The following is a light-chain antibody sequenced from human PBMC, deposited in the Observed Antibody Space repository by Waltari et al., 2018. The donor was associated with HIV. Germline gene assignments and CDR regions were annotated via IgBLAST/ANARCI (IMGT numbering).Light chain of an antibody. CDR1: SGRIASNS. CDR2: EDN. J-gene: IGLJ2*01. Sequence: NFMLTQPHSVSESPGKTVTISCTRSSGRIASNSVQGYQQRPGSAPTTVISEDNQRPSGVPDRFSGSIDTSSNSASLSISGLKTEDEADYYCQSYDSSNVVFGGGTKLTVL. CDR3: QSYDSSNVV. V-gene: IGLV6-57*03.